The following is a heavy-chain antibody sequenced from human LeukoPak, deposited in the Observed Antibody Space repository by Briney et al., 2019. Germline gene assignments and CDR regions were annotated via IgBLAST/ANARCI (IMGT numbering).Heavy chain of an antibody. CDR3: ARDLAMYSPDLDY. Sequence: ASVKASCKGSGYTFTDYYLHWVRQAPGHGLEWMGWINPKTGVTKYAQNFQGRVTMTRDTSISTAYMEVSRLRSDDTAVFYCARDLAMYSPDLDYWGQGTLVTVSS. V-gene: IGHV1-2*02. CDR2: INPKTGVT. D-gene: IGHD1-26*01. CDR1: GYTFTDYY. J-gene: IGHJ4*02.